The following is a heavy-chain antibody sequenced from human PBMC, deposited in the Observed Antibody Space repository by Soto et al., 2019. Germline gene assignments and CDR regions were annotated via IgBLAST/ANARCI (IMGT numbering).Heavy chain of an antibody. CDR2: VFSSGST. V-gene: IGHV4-59*08. CDR3: ARHWWRSGSYRVFDP. CDR1: GAPTGGYC. J-gene: IGHJ5*02. D-gene: IGHD3-22*01. Sequence: SETLSLRYTISGAPTGGYCWSWIRQSPGRGLEWIGYVFSSGSTNYSPSLQSRVAISIDTSKRQFFLKLTSVTAADTALYYFARHWWRSGSYRVFDPWGQGTQVTAS.